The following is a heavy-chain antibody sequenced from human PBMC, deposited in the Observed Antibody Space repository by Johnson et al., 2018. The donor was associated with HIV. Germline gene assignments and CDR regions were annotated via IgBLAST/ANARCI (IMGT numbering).Heavy chain of an antibody. CDR1: GFTVSSDG. V-gene: IGHV3-30*03. Sequence: QVQLVESGGGVVQPGRSLRLSCAASGFTVSSDGMHWVRQAPGKGLEWVTFISKDGSNKHYADSVKGRFTISRDNSKNTLYLQMNSLRAEDTAVYYCASPVEMATTIGAFDIWGQGTMVTVSS. CDR3: ASPVEMATTIGAFDI. J-gene: IGHJ3*02. D-gene: IGHD5-24*01. CDR2: ISKDGSNK.